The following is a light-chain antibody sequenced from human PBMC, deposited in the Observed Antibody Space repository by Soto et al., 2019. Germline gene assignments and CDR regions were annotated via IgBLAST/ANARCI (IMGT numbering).Light chain of an antibody. V-gene: IGKV3-20*01. CDR2: DAS. CDR3: QHYCRSPLLSA. Sequence: EIVLTQSPDTLSLSPGERATLSCRTSQNVNSNFLAWYQQKPGQAPRLLFYDASTRAAGVPDRFRGGGSGTAFALTITRLEPEDFASYYCQHYCRSPLLSACGQGTRVGVK. CDR1: QNVNSNF. J-gene: IGKJ2*01.